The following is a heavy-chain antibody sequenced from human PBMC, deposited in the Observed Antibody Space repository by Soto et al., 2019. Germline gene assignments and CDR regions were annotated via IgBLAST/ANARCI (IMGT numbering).Heavy chain of an antibody. CDR2: ISSNGDST. J-gene: IGHJ4*02. CDR1: GFTFSSRA. V-gene: IGHV3-64D*08. Sequence: ESGGGLVQPGGSLRLSCSASGFTFSSRAMYWVRQAPGKGLEYVSAISSNGDSTYYADSVKGRFTISRDNSMDTLYLDMSSLRVEDTAVYYCVKWDHNVKSYFDYWGQGTLVTVSS. CDR3: VKWDHNVKSYFDY. D-gene: IGHD1-26*01.